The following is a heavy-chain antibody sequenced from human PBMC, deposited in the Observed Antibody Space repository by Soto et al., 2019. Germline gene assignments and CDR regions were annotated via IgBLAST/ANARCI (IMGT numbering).Heavy chain of an antibody. Sequence: GASVKVSCKASGYTFTSYGISWVRQAPGQGLEWMGWISAYNGNTNYAQKLQGRVTMTTDTSTSTAYMELRSLRSDDTAVYYCARDSEPRGPVTIFGVVTPRYYGMDVWGQGTTVTVSS. V-gene: IGHV1-18*01. CDR3: ARDSEPRGPVTIFGVVTPRYYGMDV. J-gene: IGHJ6*02. D-gene: IGHD3-3*01. CDR1: GYTFTSYG. CDR2: ISAYNGNT.